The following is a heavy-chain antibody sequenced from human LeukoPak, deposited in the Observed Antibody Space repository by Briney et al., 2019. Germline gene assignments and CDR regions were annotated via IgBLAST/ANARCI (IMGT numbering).Heavy chain of an antibody. Sequence: SETLSLTCTVSGGSISTYYWSWIRLPPGKGLEWIGYIYYNGSTNYNPSLKSRLTMSVDTSKNQFSLRLRSVTAADTAVYYCAKIIPHRRRHENFYAWFDPWGQGTRVTVSS. J-gene: IGHJ5*02. CDR3: AKIIPHRRRHENFYAWFDP. CDR1: GGSISTYY. V-gene: IGHV4-59*08. CDR2: IYYNGST. D-gene: IGHD2/OR15-2a*01.